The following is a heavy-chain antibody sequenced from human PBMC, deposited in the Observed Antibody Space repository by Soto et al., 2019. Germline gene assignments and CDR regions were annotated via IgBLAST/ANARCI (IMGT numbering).Heavy chain of an antibody. CDR2: IYYSGST. J-gene: IGHJ6*03. CDR3: ARLPLVRGVSHYYYYYMDV. CDR1: GGSISSYY. D-gene: IGHD3-10*01. V-gene: IGHV4-59*08. Sequence: PSETLSLTCTVSGGSISSYYWSWIRQPPGKGLEWIGYIYYSGSTYYNPSLKSRVTISVDTSRNQFSLELSSVTAADTAVYYCARLPLVRGVSHYYYYYMDVWGKGTKVTVSS.